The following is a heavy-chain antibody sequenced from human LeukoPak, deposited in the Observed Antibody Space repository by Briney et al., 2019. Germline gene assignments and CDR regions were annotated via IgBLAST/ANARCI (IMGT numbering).Heavy chain of an antibody. CDR2: FSRSGPDT. V-gene: IGHV3-23*01. D-gene: IGHD6-13*01. Sequence: GGSLRLSCAASGLTFGSSAMSWVRQAPGKGPEWVSTFSRSGPDTYYADSVKGRFTIFRANSKNTLYLQMNSLRAEDTAVYYCAKGSLGSWYYFDYWGQGTLVTVSS. J-gene: IGHJ4*02. CDR1: GLTFGSSA. CDR3: AKGSLGSWYYFDY.